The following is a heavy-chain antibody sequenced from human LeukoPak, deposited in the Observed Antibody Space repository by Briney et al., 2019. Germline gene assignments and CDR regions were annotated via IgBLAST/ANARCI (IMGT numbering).Heavy chain of an antibody. J-gene: IGHJ4*02. Sequence: GASVTVSCKASGYTFSIYGFSWVRQAPGQGLEWMGWINAYNGNTNYAQNLQGRVTMTTDTSTSTAYMELRSLRSDDTAVYYCARRQGTTLNFDYWGQGTLVTVSS. D-gene: IGHD1-1*01. CDR2: INAYNGNT. CDR1: GYTFSIYG. CDR3: ARRQGTTLNFDY. V-gene: IGHV1-18*01.